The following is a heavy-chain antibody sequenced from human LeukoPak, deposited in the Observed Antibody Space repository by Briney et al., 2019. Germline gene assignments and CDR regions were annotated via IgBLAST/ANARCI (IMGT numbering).Heavy chain of an antibody. Sequence: GGSLRLSCAASGFTFSSYAMSWVRQAPGKGLEWVSAISGSGGSTYYADSVKGRFTISRDNSKNTLYLQMNSLRAEDTAVYYCAKTRLGRWLQFNAFDIWGQGTMVTVSS. CDR2: ISGSGGST. J-gene: IGHJ3*02. D-gene: IGHD5-24*01. CDR1: GFTFSSYA. CDR3: AKTRLGRWLQFNAFDI. V-gene: IGHV3-23*01.